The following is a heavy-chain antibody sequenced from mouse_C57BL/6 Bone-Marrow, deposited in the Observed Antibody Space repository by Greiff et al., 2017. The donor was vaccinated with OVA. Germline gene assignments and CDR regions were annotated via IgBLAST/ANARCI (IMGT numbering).Heavy chain of an antibody. CDR2: IHPSDSDT. D-gene: IGHD1-1*01. CDR3: AITSVVARPFAY. CDR1: GYTFTSYG. J-gene: IGHJ3*01. V-gene: IGHV1-74*01. Sequence: VQLQQPGAELVKPGASVKVSCKASGYTFTSYGMHWVKQRPGQGLEWIGRIHPSDSDTNYNQKFKGKATLTVDKSSSTSYRQLNSLTSEVSAVYYCAITSVVARPFAYWGQGTLVTVSA.